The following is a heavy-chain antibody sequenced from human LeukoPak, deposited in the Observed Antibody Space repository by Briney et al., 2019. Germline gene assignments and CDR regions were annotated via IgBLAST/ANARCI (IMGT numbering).Heavy chain of an antibody. CDR1: GYTFTSYG. Sequence: ASVKVSCKAPGYTFTSYGISWVRQAPGQGLEWMGWISAYNGNTNYAQKLQGRVTMTTDTFTSTAYMELRSLRSDDTAVYYCARDVIGTYYDFWSGRGDWFDPWGQGTLVTVSS. V-gene: IGHV1-18*01. CDR2: ISAYNGNT. CDR3: ARDVIGTYYDFWSGRGDWFDP. D-gene: IGHD3-3*01. J-gene: IGHJ5*02.